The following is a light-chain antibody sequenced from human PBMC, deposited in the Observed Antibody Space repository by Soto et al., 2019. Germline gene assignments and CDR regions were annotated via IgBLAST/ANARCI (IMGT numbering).Light chain of an antibody. J-gene: IGKJ1*01. CDR1: QSLVYSDGNAY. V-gene: IGKV2-30*01. Sequence: DVVMTQSPLSLPVALGQPASISCRSSQSLVYSDGNAYLTWFQQRPGQSPRRLIYRVSNRDSGVPDRFSGSGSGTAFTLKISRVEAEDVGVYYCMQGTPWPPTFGRGTKVEIK. CDR2: RVS. CDR3: MQGTPWPPT.